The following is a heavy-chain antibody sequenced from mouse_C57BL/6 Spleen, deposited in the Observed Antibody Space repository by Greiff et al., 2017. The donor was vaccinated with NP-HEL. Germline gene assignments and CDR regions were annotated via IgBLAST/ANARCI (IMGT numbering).Heavy chain of an antibody. CDR2: IYPRSGNT. CDR3: ARRGLITTVVATNWYFDV. J-gene: IGHJ1*03. D-gene: IGHD1-1*01. Sequence: QVQLKQSGAELARPGASVKLSCKASGYTFTSYGISWVKQRTGQGLEWIGEIYPRSGNTYYNEKFKGKATLTADQSSSTAYMKLRSLTSEDSTVYFGARRGLITTVVATNWYFDVWGTGTTVTVSS. V-gene: IGHV1-81*01. CDR1: GYTFTSYG.